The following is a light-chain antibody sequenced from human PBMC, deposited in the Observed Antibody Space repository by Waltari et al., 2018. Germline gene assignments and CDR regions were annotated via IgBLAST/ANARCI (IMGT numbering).Light chain of an antibody. CDR2: TNN. V-gene: IGLV1-47*01. CDR3: STWDDSLGGPV. J-gene: IGLJ3*02. CDR1: SPTIGLHS. Sequence: QPVLTQPPSASGPPGQRVTISSSGCSPTIGLHSIYWFQQLPGTAPKLLIPTNNQWPSGVPDRFSGYKSGTSASLAISGLQSEDEADYYCSTWDDSLGGPVFGGGTKLTVL.